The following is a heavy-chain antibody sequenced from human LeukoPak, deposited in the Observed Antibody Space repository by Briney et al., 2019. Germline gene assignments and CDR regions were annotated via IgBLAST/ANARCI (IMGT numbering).Heavy chain of an antibody. D-gene: IGHD1-26*01. Sequence: ASVKVSCKASGYTFTSYGISWVRQAPGQGLEWMGWISAYNGNTNYAQKLQGRVTMTTDTSTSTAYMELRSLRSDDTAVYYCARGASWVGANNWFDPWGQGTLVTASS. CDR3: ARGASWVGANNWFDP. CDR1: GYTFTSYG. CDR2: ISAYNGNT. J-gene: IGHJ5*02. V-gene: IGHV1-18*01.